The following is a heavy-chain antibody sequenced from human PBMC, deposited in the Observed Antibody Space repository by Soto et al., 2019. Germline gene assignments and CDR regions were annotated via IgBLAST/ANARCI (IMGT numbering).Heavy chain of an antibody. Sequence: GESLKISCKGSGYSFTSYWIGWVRQMPGKGLEWMGIIYPGDSDTRYSPSFQGQVTISADKSISTAYLQWSSLKASDTAMYYCARDLDYGGNPETFDIWGQGTMVTVSS. CDR3: ARDLDYGGNPETFDI. CDR2: IYPGDSDT. J-gene: IGHJ3*02. D-gene: IGHD4-17*01. CDR1: GYSFTSYW. V-gene: IGHV5-51*01.